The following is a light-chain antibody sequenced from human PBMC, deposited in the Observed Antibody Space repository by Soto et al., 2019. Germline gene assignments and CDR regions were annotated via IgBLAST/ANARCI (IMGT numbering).Light chain of an antibody. J-gene: IGLJ2*01. CDR2: SNT. CDR3: AAWDDSLSVV. CDR1: SSNIGSNT. V-gene: IGLV1-44*01. Sequence: QAVVTQPPSASGTPGQRVTISCSGSSSNIGSNTVNWYQPLPGTAPKLLISSNTQRPSGVPDRFAGSKSGTSASLAISGLQSEDEAEYYCAAWDDSLSVVFCGGTKVTVL.